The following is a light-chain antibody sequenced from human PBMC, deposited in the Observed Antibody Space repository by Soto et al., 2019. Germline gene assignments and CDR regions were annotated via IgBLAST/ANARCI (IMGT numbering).Light chain of an antibody. CDR1: QSVSSNY. V-gene: IGKV3D-7*01. J-gene: IGKJ4*01. CDR3: QQSYSTPLT. CDR2: FAS. Sequence: MTQSPSTLSFSPGERASLSCRASQSVSSNYFAWYQQKPGQAPRLLIYFASTRATDIPARFSGSGSGTDFTLTISSLQPEDFATYYCQQSYSTPLTFGGGTKMDI.